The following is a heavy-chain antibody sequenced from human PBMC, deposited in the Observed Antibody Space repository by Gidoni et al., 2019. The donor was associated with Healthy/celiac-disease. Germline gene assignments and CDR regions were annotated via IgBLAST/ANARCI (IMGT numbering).Heavy chain of an antibody. CDR1: GFTFSSYG. CDR2: ISYDGSNK. CDR3: ANGCGGDCYGYFDY. V-gene: IGHV3-30*18. D-gene: IGHD2-21*02. Sequence: QVQLVESGGGVVQPGRSLRLSCAASGFTFSSYGMHWVRQAPGKGLEWVAVISYDGSNKYYADSVKGRFTISRDNSKNTLYLQMNSLRAEDTAVYYCANGCGGDCYGYFDYWGQGTLVTVSS. J-gene: IGHJ4*02.